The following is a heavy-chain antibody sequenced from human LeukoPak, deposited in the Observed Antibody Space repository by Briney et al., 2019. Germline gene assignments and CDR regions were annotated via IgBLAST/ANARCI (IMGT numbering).Heavy chain of an antibody. V-gene: IGHV4-59*01. CDR3: ARGTQHFRMPLAFDI. CDR1: GGSISSYY. D-gene: IGHD2-2*01. Sequence: SETLSLTCTVSGGSISSYYWSWIRQPPGKGLEWIGYIYYSGSTNYNPSLKSRVTISVDTSKNQFSLKLSSVTAEDTAVYYCARGTQHFRMPLAFDIWGQGTMVTVSS. J-gene: IGHJ3*02. CDR2: IYYSGST.